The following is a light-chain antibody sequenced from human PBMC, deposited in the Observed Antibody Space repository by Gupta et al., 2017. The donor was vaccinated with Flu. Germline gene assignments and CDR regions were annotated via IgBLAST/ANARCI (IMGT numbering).Light chain of an antibody. CDR1: QNVNNY. J-gene: IGKJ4*01. CDR3: QQRSNWLT. CDR2: DAS. V-gene: IGKV3-11*01. Sequence: VLRQSPATLSLSPGERATLSCRASQNVNNYLAWYQQKPGQAPRLLIYDASNRATGVPARFSGSGSGTDCTLTISSLDPEDFAVYYCQQRSNWLTFGGGTKVEIK.